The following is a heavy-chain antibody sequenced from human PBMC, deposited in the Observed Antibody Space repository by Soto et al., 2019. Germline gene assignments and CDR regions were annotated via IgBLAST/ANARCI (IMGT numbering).Heavy chain of an antibody. CDR3: ARAPPGPAPRWGV. V-gene: IGHV4-4*08. CDR2: IYPTGKT. D-gene: IGHD3-16*01. Sequence: NPSETLSLTCTVSGASISPYYWTWVRQPPGKGLEWIGYIYPTGKTYYNPSLKNRATLSIDTSQNQFSLQLTSVTAADTAVYYCARAPPGPAPRWGVWGHGTTVTVSS. J-gene: IGHJ6*02. CDR1: GASISPYY.